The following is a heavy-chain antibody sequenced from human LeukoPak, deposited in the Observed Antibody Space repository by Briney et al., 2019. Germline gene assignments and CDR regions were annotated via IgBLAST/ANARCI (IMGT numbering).Heavy chain of an antibody. J-gene: IGHJ4*02. CDR3: ARSLYYDFWRNFDY. CDR1: GFTFSSYG. Sequence: PGRSLRLSCAASGFTFSSYGMHWVRQAPGKGLEWVAVIWYGGSNNYADSVKGRFTISRDNSKNTLYLQMNSLRAEDTAVYYCARSLYYDFWRNFDYWGQGTLVTVSS. D-gene: IGHD3-3*01. CDR2: IWYGGSN. V-gene: IGHV3-33*08.